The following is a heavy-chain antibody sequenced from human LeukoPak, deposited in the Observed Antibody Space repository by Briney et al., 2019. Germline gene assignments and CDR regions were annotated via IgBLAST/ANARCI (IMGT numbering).Heavy chain of an antibody. CDR2: ISTYNGNT. Sequence: ASVKVSCKTSDYTFTNYGITWVRQAPGQGLEWMGWISTYNGNTNYAQKFQGRVTMTTDTSTSTAYMELRSLTSDDTAVHYCARVAGDTNTDTFGIWGQGTMVSVSS. CDR3: ARVAGDTNTDTFGI. CDR1: DYTFTNYG. D-gene: IGHD2-8*01. J-gene: IGHJ3*02. V-gene: IGHV1-18*01.